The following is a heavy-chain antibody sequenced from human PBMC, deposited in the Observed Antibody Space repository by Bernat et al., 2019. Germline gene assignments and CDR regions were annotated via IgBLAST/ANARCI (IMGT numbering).Heavy chain of an antibody. J-gene: IGHJ4*02. Sequence: QVQLVESGGGVVQPGRSLRLSCAASGFTFSSYGMHWVRQAPGKGLEWVAIISYDGSNKYYADSMKGRFTISRDSSKNTLYLQMNSLRAEDTAVYYCARHAMGDTTALTGWYLTSDYYFDYWGQGTLVTVSS. CDR3: ARHAMGDTTALTGWYLTSDYYFDY. D-gene: IGHD6-19*01. CDR2: ISYDGSNK. CDR1: GFTFSSYG. V-gene: IGHV3-30*03.